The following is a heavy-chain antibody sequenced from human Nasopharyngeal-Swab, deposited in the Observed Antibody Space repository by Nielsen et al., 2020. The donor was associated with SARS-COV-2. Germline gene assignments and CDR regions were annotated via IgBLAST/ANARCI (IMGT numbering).Heavy chain of an antibody. V-gene: IGHV3-23*01. D-gene: IGHD3-16*02. CDR2: ISGSGGST. J-gene: IGHJ4*02. CDR3: AKAEYDYVWGSYRAAFDY. Sequence: WILQPPGKGLEWVSAISGSGGSTYYADSVKGRFTISRDNSKNTLYLQMNSLRAEDTAVYYCAKAEYDYVWGSYRAAFDYWGQGTLVAVSS.